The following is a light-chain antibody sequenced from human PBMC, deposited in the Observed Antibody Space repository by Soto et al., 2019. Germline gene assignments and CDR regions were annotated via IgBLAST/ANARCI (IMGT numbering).Light chain of an antibody. Sequence: DIQMTQSPSTLSASVGDRVTITCRASQSISSWLDWYQQKPGKAPKLLIFQASSLKSGVPSRFSGSGSATEYNLTISSLQPDDFATYYCEDYSSSSGLTFGGGTKVEIK. V-gene: IGKV1-5*03. CDR2: QAS. CDR1: QSISSW. J-gene: IGKJ4*01. CDR3: EDYSSSSGLT.